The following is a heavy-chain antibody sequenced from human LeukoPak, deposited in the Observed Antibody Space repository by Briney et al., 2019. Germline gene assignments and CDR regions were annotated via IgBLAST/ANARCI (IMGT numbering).Heavy chain of an antibody. D-gene: IGHD3-16*02. CDR1: GFTFGDYA. CDR3: TRADYVWGSYRPYYYYMDV. J-gene: IGHJ6*03. CDR2: IRSKSYGGTT. V-gene: IGHV3-49*04. Sequence: GGSLRLSCTASGFTFGDYAMSWVRQAPGKGLEWVGFIRSKSYGGTTEYAASVKGRFTISRDDSKSIAYLQMNSLKTEDTAVYYCTRADYVWGSYRPYYYYMDVWGKGTTVTISS.